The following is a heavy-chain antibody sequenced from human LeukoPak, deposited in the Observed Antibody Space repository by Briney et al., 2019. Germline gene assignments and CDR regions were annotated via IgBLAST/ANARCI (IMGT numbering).Heavy chain of an antibody. CDR3: ARETRYDSSGYYYFDY. J-gene: IGHJ4*02. CDR2: IYSGGST. CDR1: GFTVSSNY. V-gene: IGHV3-66*02. D-gene: IGHD3-22*01. Sequence: GGSLRLSCAASGFTVSSNYMSWVRQAPGKGLEWVSVIYSGGSTYYADSVKGRFTISRDNSKNTLYLQMNSLRAEDTAVYYCARETRYDSSGYYYFDYWGQGTLVTVSS.